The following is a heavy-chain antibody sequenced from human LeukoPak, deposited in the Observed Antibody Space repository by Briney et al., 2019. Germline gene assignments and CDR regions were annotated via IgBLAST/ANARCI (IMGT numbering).Heavy chain of an antibody. CDR2: IKRETDGGTI. Sequence: GGSLRLSCAASGFTFSSYAMSWVRQAPGKGLEWLGRIKRETDGGTIDYAAPVKGRFTISRDDSRNTLYLQMDSLKIEDTAVYYCTTDRYYDNSELQFQHWGQGTLVTVSS. CDR1: GFTFSSYA. CDR3: TTDRYYDNSELQFQH. V-gene: IGHV3-15*01. D-gene: IGHD3-22*01. J-gene: IGHJ1*01.